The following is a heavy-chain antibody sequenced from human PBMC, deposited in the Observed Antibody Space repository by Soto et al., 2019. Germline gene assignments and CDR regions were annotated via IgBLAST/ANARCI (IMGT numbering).Heavy chain of an antibody. D-gene: IGHD2-15*01. CDR3: ARSEVGCSGGSCYSAKYYGMDV. CDR1: GGSISSYY. CDR2: IYXXXXX. V-gene: IGHV4-4*07. Sequence: PSETLSLTCTVSGGSISSYYWSWIRQPAGKGLXWIGRIYXXXXXXXXXXXXXXXXXXVDTSKNQFSLKLSSVTAADTAVYYCARSEVGCSGGSCYSAKYYGMDVWGQGTTVTVSS. J-gene: IGHJ6*02.